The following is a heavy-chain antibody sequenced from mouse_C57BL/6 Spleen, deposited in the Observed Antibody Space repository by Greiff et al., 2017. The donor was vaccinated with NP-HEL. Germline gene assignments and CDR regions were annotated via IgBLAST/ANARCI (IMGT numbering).Heavy chain of an antibody. Sequence: EVKLVESGEGLVKPGGSLKLSCAASGFTFSSYAMSWVRQTPEKRLEWVAYISSGGDYIYYADTVKGRFTISRDNARNTLYLQMSSLKSEDTAMYYCTRGPFITTVVAPRFAYWGQGTLVTVSA. J-gene: IGHJ3*01. CDR3: TRGPFITTVVAPRFAY. CDR1: GFTFSSYA. V-gene: IGHV5-9-1*02. D-gene: IGHD1-1*01. CDR2: ISSGGDYI.